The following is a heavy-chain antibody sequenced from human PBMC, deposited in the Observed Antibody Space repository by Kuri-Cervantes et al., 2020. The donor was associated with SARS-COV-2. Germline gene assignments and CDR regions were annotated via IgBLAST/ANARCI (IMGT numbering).Heavy chain of an antibody. Sequence: LSLTCAASGFTFSSYGMHWVRQAPGKGLEWVAVISYDGSNKYYADSVKGRFTISRGNSKNTPYLQMNSLRAEDTAVYYCARDTVRGVIRYYFDYWGQGTLVTVSS. V-gene: IGHV3-30*03. J-gene: IGHJ4*02. CDR1: GFTFSSYG. CDR3: ARDTVRGVIRYYFDY. D-gene: IGHD3-16*02. CDR2: ISYDGSNK.